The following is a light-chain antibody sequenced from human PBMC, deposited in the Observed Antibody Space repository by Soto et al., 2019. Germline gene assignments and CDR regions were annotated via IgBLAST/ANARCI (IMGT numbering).Light chain of an antibody. V-gene: IGKV3-15*01. CDR3: QQYGSSPPIT. CDR2: GAS. CDR1: QSVNSN. J-gene: IGKJ5*01. Sequence: EIVMTQSPATLSVSPGERATLSCRASQSVNSNLAWYQHKPGQAPRLLIFGASTRAPGIPARFSGSGSGTDFTLTISRLEPEDFAVYYCQQYGSSPPITFGQGTRLEIK.